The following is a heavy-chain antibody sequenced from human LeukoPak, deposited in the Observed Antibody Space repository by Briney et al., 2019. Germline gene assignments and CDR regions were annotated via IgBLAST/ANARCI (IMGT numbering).Heavy chain of an antibody. Sequence: SETLSLTCTVSGGSISSYYWSWIRQPPGKGLEWIGYIYYSGSTNYNPSLKSRVTISVDTSKNQFSLKLSSVTAADTAVYYCARQGYAGSSGYFDYWGQGTLVTVSS. CDR3: ARQGYAGSSGYFDY. D-gene: IGHD4-23*01. CDR1: GGSISSYY. J-gene: IGHJ4*02. V-gene: IGHV4-59*08. CDR2: IYYSGST.